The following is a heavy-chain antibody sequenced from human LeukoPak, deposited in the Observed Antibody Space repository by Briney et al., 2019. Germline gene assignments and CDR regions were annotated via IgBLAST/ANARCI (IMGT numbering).Heavy chain of an antibody. J-gene: IGHJ4*02. CDR1: GGSISSSNYY. V-gene: IGHV4-39*07. D-gene: IGHD1-1*01. CDR2: IYYSGST. CDR3: ARVGDWNDLVY. Sequence: PSETLSLTCTVSGGSISSSNYYWGWIRQPPGKGLEWIGSIYYSGSTYYNPSLKSRVTISVDTSKNQFSLKLSSVTAADTAVYYCARVGDWNDLVYWGQGTLVTVSS.